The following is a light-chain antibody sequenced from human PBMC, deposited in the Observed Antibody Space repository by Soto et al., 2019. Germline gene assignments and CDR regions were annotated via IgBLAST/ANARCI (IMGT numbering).Light chain of an antibody. CDR2: AAS. V-gene: IGKV1-5*01. CDR1: QTISSW. J-gene: IGKJ1*01. CDR3: QQYKSYLRT. Sequence: IRMTQSPSTLSASVGDRVTITWRASQTISSWLAWYQQKPGKAPKLLIYAASTLESGVSSRFSGRGSGTEFTLTINSLQPEDFATYYCQQYKSYLRTFGQGTKVDI.